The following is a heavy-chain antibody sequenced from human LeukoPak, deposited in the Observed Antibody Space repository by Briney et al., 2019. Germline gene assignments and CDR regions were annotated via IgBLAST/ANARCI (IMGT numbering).Heavy chain of an antibody. Sequence: SETLSLTCTVSGFSISSGSYYWSWIRQPAGKGLEWIGRIYTSGSTNYNPSLKSRVTISVDTSKNQFSLKLSSVTAADTAVYYCASTFLAYCGGDCYSEPWYFDLWGRGTLVTVSS. D-gene: IGHD2-21*02. CDR3: ASTFLAYCGGDCYSEPWYFDL. CDR2: IYTSGST. V-gene: IGHV4-61*02. J-gene: IGHJ2*01. CDR1: GFSISSGSYY.